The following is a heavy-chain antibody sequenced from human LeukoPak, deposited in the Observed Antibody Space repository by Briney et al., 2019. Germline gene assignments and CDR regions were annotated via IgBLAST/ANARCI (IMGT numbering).Heavy chain of an antibody. D-gene: IGHD7-27*01. CDR3: VRDFNWGFDY. CDR2: TRYRSTWMT. J-gene: IGHJ4*02. V-gene: IGHV6-1*01. CDR1: GDSVSSKSVS. Sequence: PSQTLSLPCAISGDSVSSKSVSWSWIRQSPSGGLEFLGRTRYRSTWMTFYSLSVQSRMTINADTSRNHVSLRLNSVTPEDTALYYCVRDFNWGFDYWGQGTLVTVSS.